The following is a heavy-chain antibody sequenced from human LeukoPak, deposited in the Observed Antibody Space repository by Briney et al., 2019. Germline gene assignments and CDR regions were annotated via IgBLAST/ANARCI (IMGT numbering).Heavy chain of an antibody. Sequence: PGGSLRLSCKASGFTFSGSWMSWVRQAPGKGLEWVSSISSSRSYTFYADSVKGRFTVSRDNAKNSLYLQMNSLRAEDTAIYYCARGYQYGYSTNWYHLAQIDYWGQGTLVTVSS. CDR2: ISSSRSYT. J-gene: IGHJ4*02. CDR1: GFTFSGSW. V-gene: IGHV3-21*01. D-gene: IGHD2/OR15-2a*01. CDR3: ARGYQYGYSTNWYHLAQIDY.